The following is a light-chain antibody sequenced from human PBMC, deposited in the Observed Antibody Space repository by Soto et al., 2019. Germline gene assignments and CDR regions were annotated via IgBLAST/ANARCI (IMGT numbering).Light chain of an antibody. V-gene: IGLV1-44*01. CDR1: DSNIGSNP. CDR2: TND. Sequence: QSVLTQPPSASGTPGQRVTISCSGGDSNIGSNPVYWYQQLPGTAPKLVIHTNDQRPSGVPDRFSGSKSGTSASLAISGLQSEDEAEYYCAAWDDVLNGYVFGTGTKLTVL. CDR3: AAWDDVLNGYV. J-gene: IGLJ1*01.